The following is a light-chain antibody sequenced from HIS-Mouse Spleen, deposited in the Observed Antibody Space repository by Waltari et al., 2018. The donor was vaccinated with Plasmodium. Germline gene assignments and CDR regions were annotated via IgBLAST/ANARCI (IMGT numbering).Light chain of an antibody. CDR2: EVS. CDR3: SSYAGSNNLV. CDR1: ISSIGSNT. V-gene: IGLV1-44*01. Sequence: QSVLTQPPSASGTPGQRVTISCSGSISSIGSNTVNWYQQLPGTDPKLMIYEVSKRPSGVPYRFSGSKSGNTASLTVSGLQAEDEADYYCSSYAGSNNLVFGGGTKLTVL. J-gene: IGLJ2*01.